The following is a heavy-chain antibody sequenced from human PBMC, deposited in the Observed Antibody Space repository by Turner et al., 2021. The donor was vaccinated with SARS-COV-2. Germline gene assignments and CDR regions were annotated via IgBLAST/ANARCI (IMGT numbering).Heavy chain of an antibody. V-gene: IGHV3-74*01. Sequence: EVQLVESGGGLVQPGGSLRLSCAASGFTFSNYWMHWVRQAPGKGLVWVSRINSDGSSTSYADSVKGRFTISRDNAKNTLYLQMNSLRAEDTAVYYCAKQLGLYSNPMYYFDYWGQGTLVTVSS. CDR1: GFTFSNYW. CDR2: INSDGSST. CDR3: AKQLGLYSNPMYYFDY. J-gene: IGHJ4*02. D-gene: IGHD4-4*01.